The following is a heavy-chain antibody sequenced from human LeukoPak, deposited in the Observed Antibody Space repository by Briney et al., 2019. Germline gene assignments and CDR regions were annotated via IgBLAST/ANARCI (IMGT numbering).Heavy chain of an antibody. CDR1: GGSFSGYY. CDR3: ARDLSSGLYNWFDP. V-gene: IGHV4-34*01. J-gene: IGHJ5*02. Sequence: SETLSLTCAVYGGSFSGYYWSWIRQPPGKGLEWIGEINHSGSTNYNPSLKSRVTISVDTSKNQFSLQLNSVTPEDTAVYYCARDLSSGLYNWFDPWGQGTLVTVSS. D-gene: IGHD3-22*01. CDR2: INHSGST.